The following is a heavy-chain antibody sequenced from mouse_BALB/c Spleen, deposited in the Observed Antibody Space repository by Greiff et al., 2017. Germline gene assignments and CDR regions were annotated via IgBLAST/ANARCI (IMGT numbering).Heavy chain of an antibody. CDR2: ISDGGSYT. CDR3: ARGDAGRFAY. Sequence: EVKVEESGGGLVKPGGSLKLSCAASGFTFSDYYMYWVRQTPEKRLEWVATISDGGSYTYYPDSVKGRFTISRDNAKNNLYLQMSSLKSEDTAMYYCARGDAGRFAYGGQGTLVTVSA. CDR1: GFTFSDYY. J-gene: IGHJ3*01. V-gene: IGHV5-4*02.